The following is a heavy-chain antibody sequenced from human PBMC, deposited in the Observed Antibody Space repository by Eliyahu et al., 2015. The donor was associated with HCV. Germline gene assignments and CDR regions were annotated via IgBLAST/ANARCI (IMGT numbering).Heavy chain of an antibody. Sequence: QVQLQESGPGLVKPSQTLSLTCXVSGGSINXGDYWWSWIRQHPGEGLEWIXYIYYSGSAYYNPSLKSRVTISIDTSKNQFSLKVSSVTAADTAVYYCARAPFIAGTVTRFDPWGQGTLVTVSS. V-gene: IGHV4-31*03. J-gene: IGHJ5*02. CDR3: ARAPFIAGTVTRFDP. D-gene: IGHD1-20*01. CDR2: IYYSGSA. CDR1: GGSINXGDYW.